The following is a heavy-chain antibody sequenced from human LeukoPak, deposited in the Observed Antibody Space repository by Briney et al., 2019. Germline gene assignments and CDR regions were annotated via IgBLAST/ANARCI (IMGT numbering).Heavy chain of an antibody. D-gene: IGHD2-21*01. CDR2: IKKDGSEK. V-gene: IGHV3-7*03. CDR3: ARARGPYYYFDY. Sequence: GGSLRLSCAASGFTFSSYGMHWVRQAPGKGLEWVANIKKDGSEKYYVDSVKGRFTISRDNGKNSLYLQMNSLRAEDTAVYYCARARGPYYYFDYWGQGTLVTVSS. CDR1: GFTFSSYG. J-gene: IGHJ4*02.